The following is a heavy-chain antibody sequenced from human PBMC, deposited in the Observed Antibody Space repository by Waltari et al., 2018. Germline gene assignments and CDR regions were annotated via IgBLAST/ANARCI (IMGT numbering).Heavy chain of an antibody. J-gene: IGHJ4*02. CDR3: ARDRGRGLYLDS. Sequence: QLQLQQSGPGLVKPSESLSLPCVVSGDSMGSRDFWSWVRQSPGKGLEWIGQVHRSGRTNYNPALSSRVAMSIDTSSSQFSLKVPSPTAADTAIYYCARDRGRGLYLDSWGQGILVTVSP. CDR2: VHRSGRT. CDR1: GDSMGSRDF. V-gene: IGHV4-4*02. D-gene: IGHD2-15*01.